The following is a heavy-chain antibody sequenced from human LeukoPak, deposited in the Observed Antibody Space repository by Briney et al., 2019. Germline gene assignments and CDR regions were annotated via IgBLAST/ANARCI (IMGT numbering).Heavy chain of an antibody. V-gene: IGHV3-23*01. CDR3: AKDWCSGGSCYPISNFDY. CDR1: GFTFSSYA. Sequence: GGSLRLSCAASGFTFSSYAMSWVRQAPGKGLEWVSAISGSGGSTYYADSVKGRFTISRDNSKNTLYLQMNSLRAEDTAVYYCAKDWCSGGSCYPISNFDYWGQGTLVTVSS. CDR2: ISGSGGST. D-gene: IGHD2-15*01. J-gene: IGHJ4*02.